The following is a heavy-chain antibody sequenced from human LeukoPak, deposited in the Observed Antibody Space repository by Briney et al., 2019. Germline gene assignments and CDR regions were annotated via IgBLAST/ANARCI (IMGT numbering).Heavy chain of an antibody. V-gene: IGHV4-34*01. J-gene: IGHJ4*02. Sequence: PSETLSLTCAVYGGSFSGYYWSWIRQPPGKGLEWIGEINHSGSTNYNPSLKSRVTISVDTSKNQFSLKLSSVTAADTAVYYCAREGRIVVVTPFDYWGQGTLVTVSS. CDR1: GGSFSGYY. CDR2: INHSGST. D-gene: IGHD3-22*01. CDR3: AREGRIVVVTPFDY.